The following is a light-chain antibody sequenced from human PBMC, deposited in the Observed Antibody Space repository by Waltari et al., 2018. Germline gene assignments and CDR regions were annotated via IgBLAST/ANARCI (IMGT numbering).Light chain of an antibody. Sequence: ETVLTQSPGPLSLSPGERATLSCRASQSVGRSLAWYQQKPGQAPRLLIYGASIRATGIPDRFSGGGSGTDFSLTSSRLESKAYVAYHCQHNVSLPGTFGQGTKVEIK. J-gene: IGKJ1*01. V-gene: IGKV3-20*01. CDR1: QSVGRS. CDR3: QHNVSLPGT. CDR2: GAS.